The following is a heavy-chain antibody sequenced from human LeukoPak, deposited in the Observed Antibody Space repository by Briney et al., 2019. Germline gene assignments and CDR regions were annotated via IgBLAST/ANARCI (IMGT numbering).Heavy chain of an antibody. CDR3: ARADGRTTVTTPMDY. V-gene: IGHV3-48*04. CDR2: ISSSSGPI. D-gene: IGHD4-17*01. J-gene: IGHJ4*02. CDR1: GFTFSSYS. Sequence: GGSLRLSCAASGFTFSSYSMNWVRQAPGKGLEWVSYISSSSGPIYYADSVKGRFTISRDNAKNSLYLQMNSLRAEDTAVYYCARADGRTTVTTPMDYWGQGTLVTVSS.